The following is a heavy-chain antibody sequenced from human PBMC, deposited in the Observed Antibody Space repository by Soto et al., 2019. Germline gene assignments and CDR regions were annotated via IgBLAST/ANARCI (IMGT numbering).Heavy chain of an antibody. J-gene: IGHJ3*02. CDR1: GFTFSSYG. CDR3: AKGEEDIVVVVAAIRADAFDI. D-gene: IGHD2-15*01. V-gene: IGHV3-30*18. Sequence: QVQLVESGGGVVQPGRSLRLSCAASGFTFSSYGMHWVRRAPGKGLEWVAVISYDGSNKYYADSVKGRFTISRDNSKNTLYLQMNSLRAEDTAVYYCAKGEEDIVVVVAAIRADAFDIWGQGTMVTVSS. CDR2: ISYDGSNK.